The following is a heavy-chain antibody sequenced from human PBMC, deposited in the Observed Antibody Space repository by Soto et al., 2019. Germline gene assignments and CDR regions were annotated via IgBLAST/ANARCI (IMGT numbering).Heavy chain of an antibody. Sequence: QVQLVESEGGVVQPGRSLRLSCAASGFTFSNYGMHWVRQAPGKGLEWVTVISYDGNVAYYADSVKGRFTSCRDNSKNTLYLQMNSLRTEDTAVYYCAKEGPITNWYFDYWGQGTLVTVSS. J-gene: IGHJ4*02. D-gene: IGHD1-1*01. CDR1: GFTFSNYG. CDR3: AKEGPITNWYFDY. CDR2: ISYDGNVA. V-gene: IGHV3-30*18.